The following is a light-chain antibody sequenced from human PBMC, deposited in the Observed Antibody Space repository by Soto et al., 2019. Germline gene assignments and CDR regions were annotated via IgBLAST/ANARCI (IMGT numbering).Light chain of an antibody. CDR2: DAS. J-gene: IGKJ5*01. CDR3: QQYNNWPAIT. V-gene: IGKV3D-15*01. CDR1: QGVSRK. Sequence: DIVMTQSPATLSVAPGERVTFSCMASQGVSRKLAWYQHKPGQAPRLLIYDASNRATGIPARFSGSGSGTDFTLTISSLQSEDFAVYYCQQYNNWPAITFGQGTRLEIK.